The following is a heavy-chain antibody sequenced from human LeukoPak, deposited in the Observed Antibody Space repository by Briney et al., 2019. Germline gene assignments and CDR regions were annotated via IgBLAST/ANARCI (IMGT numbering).Heavy chain of an antibody. CDR3: ARGGIVVVVAATRHYYYGMDV. Sequence: ASVKVSCKASGYTFTSYGISWLRQAPAQGLEWMGWISAYNGNTNYAQKLQGRVTMTTDTSTSTDYMELRSLRSDDTAVYYCARGGIVVVVAATRHYYYGMDVWGQGTTVTVSS. CDR1: GYTFTSYG. D-gene: IGHD2-15*01. CDR2: ISAYNGNT. V-gene: IGHV1-18*01. J-gene: IGHJ6*02.